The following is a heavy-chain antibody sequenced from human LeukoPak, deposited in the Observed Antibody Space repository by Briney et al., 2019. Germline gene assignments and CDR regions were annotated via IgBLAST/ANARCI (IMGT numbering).Heavy chain of an antibody. CDR1: GYTFTNYH. D-gene: IGHD2-2*01. CDR2: INPSGGST. V-gene: IGHV1-46*01. Sequence: ASVKVSCKASGYTFTNYHMHWIRQAPGQGLEWMGIINPSGGSTNYAQKFQGRVTMTRDTSTSTVYMELSSLRSEDTAVYYCARDGCSSSICQAGGNWFDPWGREPWSPSPQ. CDR3: ARDGCSSSICQAGGNWFDP. J-gene: IGHJ5*02.